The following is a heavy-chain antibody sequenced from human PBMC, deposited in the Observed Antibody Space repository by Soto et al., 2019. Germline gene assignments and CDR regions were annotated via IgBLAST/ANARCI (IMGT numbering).Heavy chain of an antibody. CDR2: IYPGDSST. CDR1: GFTFGGYW. D-gene: IGHD3-22*01. V-gene: IGHV5-51*01. CDR3: AKHEGYRTTMISSNFDH. Sequence: PGESLKISCKGSGFTFGGYWTAWVRQIPGKGLEWVGHIYPGDSSTTYNPSFQGHVSISADKSINTAYLQWSSLKASDSAIYYCAKHEGYRTTMISSNFDHWGHGTLVTVSS. J-gene: IGHJ5*02.